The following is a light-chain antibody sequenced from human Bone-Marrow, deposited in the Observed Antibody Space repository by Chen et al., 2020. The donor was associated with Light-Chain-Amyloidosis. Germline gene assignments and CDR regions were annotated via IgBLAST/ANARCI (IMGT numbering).Light chain of an antibody. CDR2: DDS. J-gene: IGLJ3*02. CDR3: QVWDRSSDRPV. CDR1: NIGSTS. V-gene: IGLV3-21*02. Sequence: SYVLTQPSSGSVAPGQKATLACGGNNIGSTSVHWYQQTPGQAPLLVVYDDSDRPSGIPERLSGSNSGNTATLTISRVEAGDEADYYCQVWDRSSDRPVFGGGTKLTVL.